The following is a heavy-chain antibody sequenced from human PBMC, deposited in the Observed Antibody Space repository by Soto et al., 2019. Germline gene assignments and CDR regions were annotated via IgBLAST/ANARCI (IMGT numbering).Heavy chain of an antibody. CDR3: AKGKAHTLFGVDTLFDY. D-gene: IGHD3-3*01. CDR2: VSGNGGTT. CDR1: GFPFGSHA. J-gene: IGHJ4*02. V-gene: IGHV3-23*01. Sequence: EVQLLESGGGLVQPGGSLRLSCAASGFPFGSHAMSWVRQAPGKGLEWVSLVSGNGGTTNYADSVKGRFTISRDNSQKMLYLQMNSLRAEDTAIYYCAKGKAHTLFGVDTLFDYWGQGTLVTVSS.